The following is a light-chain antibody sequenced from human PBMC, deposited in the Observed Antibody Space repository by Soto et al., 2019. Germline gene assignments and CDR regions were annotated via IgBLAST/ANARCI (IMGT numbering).Light chain of an antibody. CDR2: GAS. CDR1: QSVGNY. Sequence: EIVLTQSPGTLSLSPGERVTLSCRASQSVGNYLAWYQQKPGQAPRLLIYGASNRAAGLPARFSGSGSGTDFPLTISSLEPEDFAVYHCLQRSIGFTFGPGTKVDIK. CDR3: LQRSIGFT. J-gene: IGKJ3*01. V-gene: IGKV3-11*01.